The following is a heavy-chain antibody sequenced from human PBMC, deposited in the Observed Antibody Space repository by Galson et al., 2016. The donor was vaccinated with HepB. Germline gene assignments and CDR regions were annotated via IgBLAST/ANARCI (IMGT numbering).Heavy chain of an antibody. D-gene: IGHD5-18*01. Sequence: SLRLSCAASGFTFNNYAMSWVRQAPGKGLEWVSGISGSGDGTFYADSVKGRLTISRDNSNNNLYLQMNGLRADDTAVYYCAEDPVRQLWFSGWFDPWGQGTLVTVSS. V-gene: IGHV3-23*01. CDR3: AEDPVRQLWFSGWFDP. CDR1: GFTFNNYA. CDR2: ISGSGDGT. J-gene: IGHJ5*02.